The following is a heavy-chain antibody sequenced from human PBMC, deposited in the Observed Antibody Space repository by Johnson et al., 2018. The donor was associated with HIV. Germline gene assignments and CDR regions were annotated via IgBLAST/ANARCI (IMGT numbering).Heavy chain of an antibody. D-gene: IGHD1-1*01. CDR2: ISYDGNNK. CDR1: GFTFSSYA. V-gene: IGHV3-30*04. CDR3: AKATTGSDAFDI. J-gene: IGHJ3*02. Sequence: HVQLVESGGGVVQPGRSLRLSCAASGFTFSSYAMHWVRQAPGKGLEWVAVISYDGNNKYYADSLKGRFTISRDNSKNTLYLQMNSLRAEDTAVYYCAKATTGSDAFDIWGQGTMVTVSS.